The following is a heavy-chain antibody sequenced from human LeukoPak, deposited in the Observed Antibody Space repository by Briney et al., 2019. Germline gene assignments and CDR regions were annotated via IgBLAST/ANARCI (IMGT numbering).Heavy chain of an antibody. Sequence: SETLSLTCAVYGGSFSGYYWSWIRQPPGKGLEWIGEINHSGSTNYNPSLKSRVTISVDTSKNQFSLKLSSVTAADTAVFYCAERNYDSSGYYRYWGQGTLVTVSS. J-gene: IGHJ4*02. V-gene: IGHV4-34*01. CDR3: AERNYDSSGYYRY. CDR1: GGSFSGYY. D-gene: IGHD3-22*01. CDR2: INHSGST.